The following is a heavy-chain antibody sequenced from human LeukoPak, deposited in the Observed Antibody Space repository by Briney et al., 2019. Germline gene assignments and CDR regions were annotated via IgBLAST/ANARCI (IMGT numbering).Heavy chain of an antibody. Sequence: PGGSLRLSCAASGFTFSSYSMNWVRQAPGKGLEWVSSISSSSSYIYYADSVKGRFTISRDNAKNSLYLQMNSLRAEDTAVYYCARDSEQADIVATTPFDYWGQGTLVTVSS. CDR2: ISSSSSYI. J-gene: IGHJ4*02. D-gene: IGHD5-12*01. V-gene: IGHV3-21*01. CDR3: ARDSEQADIVATTPFDY. CDR1: GFTFSSYS.